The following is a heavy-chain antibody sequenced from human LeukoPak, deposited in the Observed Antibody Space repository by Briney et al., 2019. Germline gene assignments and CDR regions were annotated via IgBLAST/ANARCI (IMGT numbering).Heavy chain of an antibody. J-gene: IGHJ4*02. CDR1: GFTFSSYA. CDR2: ISGSGGST. V-gene: IGHV3-23*01. D-gene: IGHD3-3*01. Sequence: GGSLRLSCAASGFTFSSYAMSWVHQAPGKGLEWVSAISGSGGSTYYADSVKGRFTISRDNSKNTLYLQMNSLRAEDTAVYYCAKDGELRFLEWFTYFDYWGQGTLVTVSS. CDR3: AKDGELRFLEWFTYFDY.